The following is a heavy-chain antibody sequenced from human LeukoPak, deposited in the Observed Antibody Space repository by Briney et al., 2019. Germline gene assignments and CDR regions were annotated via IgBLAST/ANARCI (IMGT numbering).Heavy chain of an antibody. V-gene: IGHV3-7*01. CDR2: IKQDGSAK. J-gene: IGHJ4*02. D-gene: IGHD2-2*02. CDR1: GFTFSSYW. CDR3: EREYPLKYFDY. Sequence: PGGSLRLSCAASGFTFSSYWMSWVRPAPGKGLEWVANIKQDGSAKYYVDSVKGRFIISRDNAKTSLYLQMNSRRAEATAVYYCEREYPLKYFDYWGQGSLVTVSS.